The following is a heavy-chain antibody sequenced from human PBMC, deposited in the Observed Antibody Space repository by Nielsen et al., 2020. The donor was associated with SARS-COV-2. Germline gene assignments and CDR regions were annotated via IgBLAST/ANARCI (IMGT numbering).Heavy chain of an antibody. V-gene: IGHV3-53*04. CDR3: ARHLTYYYDSSGLVTDY. CDR2: IYSGGST. J-gene: IGHJ4*02. CDR1: GFTVSSNY. D-gene: IGHD3-22*01. Sequence: GGSLRLSCAASGFTVSSNYMSWVRQAPGKGLEWVSVIYSGGSTYYADSVKGRFTISRHNSKNTLYLQMNSLRAEDTAVYYCARHLTYYYDSSGLVTDYWGQGTLVTVSS.